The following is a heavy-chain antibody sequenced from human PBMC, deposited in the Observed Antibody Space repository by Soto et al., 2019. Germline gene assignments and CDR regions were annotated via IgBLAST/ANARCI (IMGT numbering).Heavy chain of an antibody. CDR3: ARDYYDILTGPDWFDP. Sequence: SETLSLTCTVSGASVSSGAYYWSWIRQPPGKGLEWIGYISFSGNTTYNPSLKSRVTMTTDTSTSKAYMELRSLTSDDTAVYYCARDYYDILTGPDWFDPWGQGTLVTVSS. CDR1: GASVSSGAYY. D-gene: IGHD3-9*01. J-gene: IGHJ5*02. CDR2: ISFSGNT. V-gene: IGHV4-61*08.